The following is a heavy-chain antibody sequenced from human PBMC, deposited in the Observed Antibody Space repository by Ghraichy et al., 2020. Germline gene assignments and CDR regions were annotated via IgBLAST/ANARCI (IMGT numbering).Heavy chain of an antibody. CDR3: ARDRGADYGGTRYYYGMDV. CDR2: ISSSSSYI. CDR1: GFTFSSYS. J-gene: IGHJ6*02. V-gene: IGHV3-21*01. Sequence: GGSLRLSCAASGFTFSSYSMNWVRQAPGKGLEWVSSISSSSSYIYYADSVKGRFTISRDNAKNSLYLQMNSLRAEDTAVYYCARDRGADYGGTRYYYGMDVWGQGTTVTVSS. D-gene: IGHD4-23*01.